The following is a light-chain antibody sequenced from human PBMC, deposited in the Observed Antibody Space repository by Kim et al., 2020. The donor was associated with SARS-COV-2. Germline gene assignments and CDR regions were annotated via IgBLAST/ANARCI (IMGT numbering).Light chain of an antibody. CDR3: QQSYNTPYT. Sequence: SASVGDRLTITCQASQSIGSYVNWYQHRPGKAPNLLIYAASSLQSGAPSRFSGSGSVTDFTLTISSLQPDDFATYYCQQSYNTPYTFGQGTKLEI. CDR1: QSIGSY. CDR2: AAS. V-gene: IGKV1-39*01. J-gene: IGKJ2*01.